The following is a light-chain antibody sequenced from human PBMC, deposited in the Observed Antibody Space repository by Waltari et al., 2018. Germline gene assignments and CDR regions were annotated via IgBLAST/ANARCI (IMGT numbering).Light chain of an antibody. J-gene: IGKJ1*01. V-gene: IGKV1-5*01. Sequence: DIQMTQSPSSLSASVGDRVTITCRASQSISSYLNWYQQKPGKAPRLLIYDASILESGVPSRFSGSASGTEFTLSINSLQPDDFACYYCQQYNSYSWTFGQGTKVEIK. CDR1: QSISSY. CDR2: DAS. CDR3: QQYNSYSWT.